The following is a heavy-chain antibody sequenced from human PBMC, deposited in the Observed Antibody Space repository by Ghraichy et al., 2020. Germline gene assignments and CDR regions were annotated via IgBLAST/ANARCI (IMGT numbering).Heavy chain of an antibody. D-gene: IGHD3-22*01. CDR2: ISASSSFI. CDR1: GFPFSTYS. Sequence: SCAASGFPFSTYSMNWVRQAPGKGLEWVSIISASSSFIYYADSVKGRFTISRDNAKNSLYLQMNSLRADDTAVYYCARDDYDSSGYHIDYWGQGTLVTVSS. CDR3: ARDDYDSSGYHIDY. V-gene: IGHV3-21*01. J-gene: IGHJ4*02.